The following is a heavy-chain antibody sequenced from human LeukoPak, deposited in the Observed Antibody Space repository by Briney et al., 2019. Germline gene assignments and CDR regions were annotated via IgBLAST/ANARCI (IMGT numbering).Heavy chain of an antibody. J-gene: IGHJ3*02. CDR2: ISPYNGNT. Sequence: ASVKVSCKASGYTFTSYGISWVRQAPGQGLEWMGWISPYNGNTNYAQKLQGRVTMTTDTSTSTAYMELRSLRSDDTAVYYCTRDSGPGQFDAFDIWGQGTMVTVSS. D-gene: IGHD5-24*01. CDR1: GYTFTSYG. V-gene: IGHV1-18*04. CDR3: TRDSGPGQFDAFDI.